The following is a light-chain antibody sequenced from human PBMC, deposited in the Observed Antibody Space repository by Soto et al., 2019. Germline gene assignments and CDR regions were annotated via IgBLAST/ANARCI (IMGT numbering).Light chain of an antibody. V-gene: IGKV3-20*01. CDR1: QSVTTF. J-gene: IGKJ3*01. CDR2: DAS. CDR3: QQYGSSPRFT. Sequence: EIVLTQSPATLSLSPGERATLSCRASQSVTTFLAWYQQKPDQAPRLLIYDASTRATGIPARFSGSGSGTDFTLTISRLEPEDFAVYYCQQYGSSPRFTFGPGTKVDIK.